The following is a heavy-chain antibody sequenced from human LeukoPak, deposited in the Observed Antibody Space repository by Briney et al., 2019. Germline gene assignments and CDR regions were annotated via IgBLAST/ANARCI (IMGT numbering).Heavy chain of an antibody. J-gene: IGHJ4*02. Sequence: SVKVSCKASGGTFSSYAISWVRQAPGQGLEWMGGIIPIFGTANYAQKFQGRVTITTDESTSTAYMELSSLRSEDTAVYYCAREGNVWGSYRGFDYWGQGTLVTVPS. D-gene: IGHD3-16*02. CDR2: IIPIFGTA. CDR1: GGTFSSYA. V-gene: IGHV1-69*05. CDR3: AREGNVWGSYRGFDY.